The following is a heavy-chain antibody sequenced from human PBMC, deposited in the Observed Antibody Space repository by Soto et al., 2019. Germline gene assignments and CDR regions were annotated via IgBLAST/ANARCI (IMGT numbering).Heavy chain of an antibody. V-gene: IGHV3-48*01. D-gene: IGHD6-13*01. J-gene: IGHJ6*01. CDR1: GFTFSSYN. CDR3: ARDAGIALTGNYYGMDV. Sequence: QPGGSLRLSCAASGFTFSSYNMNWVRQSPGKGLEWVSYISSSGSIIYYADSVKGRFTVSRDEAKNSLYLQMNSLRVEDTAVYYCARDAGIALTGNYYGMDVWGQGTTVTVSS. CDR2: ISSSGSII.